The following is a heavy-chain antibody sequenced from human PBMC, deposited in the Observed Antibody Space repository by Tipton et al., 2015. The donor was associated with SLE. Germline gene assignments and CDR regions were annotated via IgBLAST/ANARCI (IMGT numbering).Heavy chain of an antibody. D-gene: IGHD5-12*01. CDR1: GGSISSSSFY. CDR3: ARLISAYDCNFDY. CDR2: FYYGKST. Sequence: GLVKPSETLSLTCTVSGGSISSSSFYWGWIRQPPGKGLEWIGSFYYGKSTFYNPSLKSRVSISVDTSTNRLFLNLISVTAADTALYYCARLISAYDCNFDYWGQGTLVTVSS. V-gene: IGHV4-39*07. J-gene: IGHJ4*02.